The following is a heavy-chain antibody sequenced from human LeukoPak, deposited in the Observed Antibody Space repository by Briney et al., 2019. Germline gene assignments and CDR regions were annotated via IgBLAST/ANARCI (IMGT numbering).Heavy chain of an antibody. D-gene: IGHD6-19*01. J-gene: IGHJ4*02. V-gene: IGHV1-46*01. Sequence: ASVKVSCKASGYIFTSYNMYWVRQAPGQGLEWMGIINSSGGSTNYAQKFQGRVTMTRDTSTSTVYMELGSLRSEDTAVYYCARFAVHRRLTVAGQFGLDYWGQGTLVTVSS. CDR1: GYIFTSYN. CDR3: ARFAVHRRLTVAGQFGLDY. CDR2: INSSGGST.